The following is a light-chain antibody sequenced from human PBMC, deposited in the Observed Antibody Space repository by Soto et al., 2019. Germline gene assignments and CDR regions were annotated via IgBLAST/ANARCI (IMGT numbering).Light chain of an antibody. CDR1: QSISSW. CDR2: DVS. Sequence: DGQMTESPSTLSASVLDRVIITCRASQSISSWLAWYQQKPGKAPNLMIYDVSSLQDGVSSRFSGSGSGTEFTLTISSLQPDDFATYYCQQYNSYSRTFGQGTKVDIK. CDR3: QQYNSYSRT. V-gene: IGKV1-5*01. J-gene: IGKJ1*01.